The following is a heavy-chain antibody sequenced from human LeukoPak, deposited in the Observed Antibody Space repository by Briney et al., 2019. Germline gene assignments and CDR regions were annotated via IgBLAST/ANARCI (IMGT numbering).Heavy chain of an antibody. CDR1: GFTFSSYS. V-gene: IGHV3-21*01. CDR2: ISSSSSYI. Sequence: GGSLRLSCAASGFTFSSYSMNWVRQARGKGLEWVSCISSSSSYIYYADSVKGRFTISRDNAKNSLYLQMNSLRAEDTAVYYCARWGVVVPAAIMFIDYWGQGTLVTVSS. D-gene: IGHD2-2*02. J-gene: IGHJ4*02. CDR3: ARWGVVVPAAIMFIDY.